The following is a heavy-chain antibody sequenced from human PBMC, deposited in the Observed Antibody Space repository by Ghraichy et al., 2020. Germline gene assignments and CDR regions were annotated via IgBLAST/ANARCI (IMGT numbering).Heavy chain of an antibody. J-gene: IGHJ4*02. V-gene: IGHV3-74*01. CDR3: ANFGDGLGAEAPRDY. D-gene: IGHD3-16*01. CDR2: INTDGTNT. CDR1: GFIFRTSW. Sequence: GGSLRLSCVASGFIFRTSWMHWVRQAPGMGLVWVSRINTDGTNTDYADSVKGRFTISRDNAKNTLYLQMNSLRTDDTAFYYCANFGDGLGAEAPRDYWGQGTLVTISS.